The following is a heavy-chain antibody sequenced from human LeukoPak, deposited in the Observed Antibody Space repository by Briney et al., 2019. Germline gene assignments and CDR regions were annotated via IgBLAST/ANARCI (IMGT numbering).Heavy chain of an antibody. Sequence: PSETLSLTCTVSGGSISSSIHYWGWIRQPPGKGPEWIGTIHYTGTTFYNPSLKSRVTISVDTSKNQFSLKLSSVTAADTAVYYCASRPKNLWFRELFRFDYWGQGTLVTVSS. D-gene: IGHD3-10*01. V-gene: IGHV4-39*07. CDR3: ASRPKNLWFRELFRFDY. CDR1: GGSISSSIHY. CDR2: IHYTGTT. J-gene: IGHJ4*02.